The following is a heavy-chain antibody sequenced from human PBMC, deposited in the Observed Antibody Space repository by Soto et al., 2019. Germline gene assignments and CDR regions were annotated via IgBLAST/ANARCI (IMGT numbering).Heavy chain of an antibody. CDR1: GYTFTSYG. V-gene: IGHV1-18*01. Sequence: ASVKVSCKASGYTFTSYGISWVRQAPGQGLEWMGWISAYNGNTNYAQKLQGRVTMTTDTSTSTAYMELRSLRSDDTAVYYCASMAKAGPYYYYYMDVWGKGTTVTVSS. CDR3: ASMAKAGPYYYYYMDV. J-gene: IGHJ6*03. CDR2: ISAYNGNT. D-gene: IGHD3-10*01.